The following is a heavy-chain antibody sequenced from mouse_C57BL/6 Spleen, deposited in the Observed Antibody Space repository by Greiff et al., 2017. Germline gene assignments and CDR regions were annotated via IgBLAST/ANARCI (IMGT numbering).Heavy chain of an antibody. D-gene: IGHD3-2*02. Sequence: EVQLQQSGAELVRPGASVKLSCTASGFNIKDDYMHWVKQRPEQGLEWIGWIDPENGDTEYASKFQGKATITADTSSNTAYLQLSSLTSEDTAVYYCTTEAQATLAWFAYGGQGTLVTVSA. CDR1: GFNIKDDY. J-gene: IGHJ3*01. CDR3: TTEAQATLAWFAY. CDR2: IDPENGDT. V-gene: IGHV14-4*01.